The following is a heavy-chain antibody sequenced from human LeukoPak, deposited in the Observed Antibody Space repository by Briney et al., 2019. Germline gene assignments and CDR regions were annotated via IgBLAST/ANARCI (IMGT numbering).Heavy chain of an antibody. CDR1: GGSISSSNW. D-gene: IGHD6-19*01. Sequence: SETLSLTCAVSGGSISSSNWWSWVRQPPGKGLEWIGEIYHSGSTNYNPSLKSRVTISVDKSKNQFSLKLSSVTAADTAVYYCARDPGRYSSGWSPFDYWGQGTLVTVSS. J-gene: IGHJ4*02. V-gene: IGHV4-4*02. CDR3: ARDPGRYSSGWSPFDY. CDR2: IYHSGST.